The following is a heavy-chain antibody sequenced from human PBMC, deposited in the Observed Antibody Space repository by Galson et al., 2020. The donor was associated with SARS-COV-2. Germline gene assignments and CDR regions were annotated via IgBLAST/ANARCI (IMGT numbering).Heavy chain of an antibody. CDR1: GGSISSYY. D-gene: IGHD6-13*01. Sequence: PSETLSLTCTVSGGSISSYYWSWIRQPAGKGLEWIGRIYTSGSTNYNPSLKSRVTMSVDTSKNQFSLKLSSVTAADTAVYYCARGSSWSIYYYGMDVWGQGTTVTVSS. CDR2: IYTSGST. V-gene: IGHV4-4*07. J-gene: IGHJ6*02. CDR3: ARGSSWSIYYYGMDV.